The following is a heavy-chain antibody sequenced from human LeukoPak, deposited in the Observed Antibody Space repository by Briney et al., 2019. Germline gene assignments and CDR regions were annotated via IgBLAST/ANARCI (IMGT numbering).Heavy chain of an antibody. CDR2: ISYDGSNK. CDR1: GFTFSSYG. J-gene: IGHJ4*02. D-gene: IGHD2-15*01. Sequence: PGGSLRLSCAASGFTFSSYGMHWVRQAPGKGLEWVAVISYDGSNKYYADSVKGRFTISRDNSKNTLYLQMNSLRAEDTAVYYCAKGVVYCSGGSCYSTVFDYWGQGTLVTVSS. V-gene: IGHV3-30*18. CDR3: AKGVVYCSGGSCYSTVFDY.